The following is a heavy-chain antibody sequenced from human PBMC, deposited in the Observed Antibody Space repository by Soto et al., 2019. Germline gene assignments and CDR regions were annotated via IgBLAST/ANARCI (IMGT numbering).Heavy chain of an antibody. CDR2: IIPIFGTA. CDR1: GGTFSSYA. V-gene: IGHV1-69*01. CDR3: ARLTKVTTHYYGMDV. Sequence: QVQLVQSGAEVKKPGSSVKVSCKASGGTFSSYAISWVRQAPGQGLEWMGGIIPIFGTANYAQKFQGRVTITADEYTSTAYIELSRLRSEDTVLYYCARLTKVTTHYYGMDVWGQGTTVTVSS. J-gene: IGHJ6*02. D-gene: IGHD4-17*01.